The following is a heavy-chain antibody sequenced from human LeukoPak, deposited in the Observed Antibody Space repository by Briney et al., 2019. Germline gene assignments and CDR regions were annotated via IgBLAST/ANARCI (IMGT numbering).Heavy chain of an antibody. CDR2: MWYDGSNK. Sequence: GGSLRLSCAASGFTFSSYGMHWVRQAPGKGLEWVAVMWYDGSNKYYADSVKGRFTISRDNSKNTLYLQMNSLRAEDTAVYYCAKGEYYYDSSGYKAEYFQHWGQGTLVTVSS. V-gene: IGHV3-33*06. D-gene: IGHD3-22*01. CDR3: AKGEYYYDSSGYKAEYFQH. J-gene: IGHJ1*01. CDR1: GFTFSSYG.